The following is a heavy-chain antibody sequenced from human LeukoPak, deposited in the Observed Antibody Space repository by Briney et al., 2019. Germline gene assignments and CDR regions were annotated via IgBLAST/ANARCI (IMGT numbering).Heavy chain of an antibody. J-gene: IGHJ5*02. CDR2: IYHSGST. V-gene: IGHV4-38-2*02. CDR3: ARVKVVVAANGWFDP. CDR1: GYSISGGYY. D-gene: IGHD2-15*01. Sequence: PSETLSLTCTVSGYSISGGYYWGWTRQPSGKGLEWIGSIYHSGSTYYNPSLKSRVTISVDTSKNQFSLKLSSVTAADTAVYYCARVKVVVAANGWFDPWGQGTLVTVSS.